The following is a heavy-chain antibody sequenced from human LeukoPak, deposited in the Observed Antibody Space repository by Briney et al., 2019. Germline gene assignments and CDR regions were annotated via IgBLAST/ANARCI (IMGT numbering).Heavy chain of an antibody. Sequence: GGSLRLSCAASGFTFSSYSMNWVRQAPGKGLEWVSSISSSSSYIYYADSVKGRFTISRGNAKNSLYLQMNSLRAEDTAVYYCARAGEDSSPFYHYYYYYYMDVWGKGTTVTVSS. V-gene: IGHV3-21*01. CDR2: ISSSSSYI. D-gene: IGHD6-6*01. CDR1: GFTFSSYS. J-gene: IGHJ6*03. CDR3: ARAGEDSSPFYHYYYYYYMDV.